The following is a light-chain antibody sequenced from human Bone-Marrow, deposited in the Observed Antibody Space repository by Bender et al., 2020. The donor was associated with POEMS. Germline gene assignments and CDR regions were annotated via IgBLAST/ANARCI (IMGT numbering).Light chain of an antibody. V-gene: IGLV3-1*01. CDR1: KLGDKY. Sequence: SYELTQPPSVSVSPGQTASITCSGDKLGDKYACWYQQKPGRAPTLIIYYDSDRPSGIPERFSGSNSGDTATLTISRVEAGDEADYYCQVWDSRTYHRVFGGGTKLTVL. J-gene: IGLJ3*02. CDR2: YDS. CDR3: QVWDSRTYHRV.